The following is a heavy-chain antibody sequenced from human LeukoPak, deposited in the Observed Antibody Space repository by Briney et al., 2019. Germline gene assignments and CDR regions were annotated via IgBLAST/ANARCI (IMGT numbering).Heavy chain of an antibody. CDR1: GYTFTGYY. CDR3: ARVSSIVVVGTFDY. V-gene: IGHV1-2*02. Sequence: ASVKVSCKASGYTFTGYYMHWVRQAPGQGLEWMGWINPNSGGTNYAQKFQGRVTMTRDTSISTAYMELSRLRSDDTAVYYCARVSSIVVVGTFDYWGQGTLVTVSS. J-gene: IGHJ4*02. CDR2: INPNSGGT. D-gene: IGHD2-15*01.